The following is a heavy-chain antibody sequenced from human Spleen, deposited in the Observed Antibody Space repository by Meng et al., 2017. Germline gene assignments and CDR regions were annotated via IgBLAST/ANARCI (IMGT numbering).Heavy chain of an antibody. Sequence: QLQLQESGSGLVKPSQTLSLTCAVSGGSVISADYSCSWIRQPPGKGLEWIGYIYHSGSTYYNPSLKSRVTISVDRSKNQFSLKLISVTAADTAVYYCARLTTGWFDPWGQGTLVTVSS. CDR3: ARLTTGWFDP. D-gene: IGHD4-17*01. CDR1: GGSVISADYS. V-gene: IGHV4-30-2*01. CDR2: IYHSGST. J-gene: IGHJ5*02.